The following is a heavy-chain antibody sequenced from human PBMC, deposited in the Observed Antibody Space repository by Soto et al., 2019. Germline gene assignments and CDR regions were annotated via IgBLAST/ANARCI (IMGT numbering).Heavy chain of an antibody. CDR2: ISSSSSTI. D-gene: IGHD6-19*01. V-gene: IGHV3-48*01. Sequence: ESGGGLVQPGGSLRLSCAASGFTFSGYNMNWVRQAPGKGLEWVSYISSSSSTIYYADSVKGRFTISRDNAKNSLYLQMNSLRAEDTAVYYCARSSQWLVGGLDYWGQGTLVTVSS. J-gene: IGHJ4*02. CDR3: ARSSQWLVGGLDY. CDR1: GFTFSGYN.